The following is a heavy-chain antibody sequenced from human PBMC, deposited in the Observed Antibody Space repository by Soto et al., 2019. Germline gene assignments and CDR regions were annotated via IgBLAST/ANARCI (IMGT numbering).Heavy chain of an antibody. Sequence: SGPTLVNPTQTLTLTCTFSGFSLSTSGVGVGWIRQPPGKALEWLALIYWDDDKRYSPSLKSRLTITKDTSKNQVVLTMTNMDPVDTATCYCAHIPELLVPAAPRSFDPWGQGTLVTVSS. D-gene: IGHD2-2*01. CDR1: GFSLSTSGVG. J-gene: IGHJ5*02. CDR3: AHIPELLVPAAPRSFDP. CDR2: IYWDDDK. V-gene: IGHV2-5*02.